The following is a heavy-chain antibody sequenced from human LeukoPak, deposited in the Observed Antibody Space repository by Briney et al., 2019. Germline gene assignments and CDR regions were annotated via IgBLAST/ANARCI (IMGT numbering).Heavy chain of an antibody. CDR1: GFTFSSYW. Sequence: PGGSLRLSCAASGFTFSSYWMSWVRQAPGKGLEWVANIKTDGSEKYYVDSLKGRFTISRDNAKNSLFLQMNSLRAEDTAVYYCARDMSTGYDFWSGGYFDYWGQGTLVTVSS. V-gene: IGHV3-7*01. J-gene: IGHJ4*01. CDR3: ARDMSTGYDFWSGGYFDY. D-gene: IGHD3-3*01. CDR2: IKTDGSEK.